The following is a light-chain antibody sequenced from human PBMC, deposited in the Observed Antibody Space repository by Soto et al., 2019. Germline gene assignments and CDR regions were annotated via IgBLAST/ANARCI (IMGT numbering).Light chain of an antibody. V-gene: IGLV2-14*03. CDR2: DVT. J-gene: IGLJ1*01. CDR1: RSDFGDYKY. Sequence: QSVLTQPASVSGSPGQAIAISLTGTRSDFGDYKYVSWYQQHPGKAPKLILYDVTHRPSGISDRLSGSKSGNTASLTISGLQAEDEADYYCSSFTISHTYVFGTGTKVT. CDR3: SSFTISHTYV.